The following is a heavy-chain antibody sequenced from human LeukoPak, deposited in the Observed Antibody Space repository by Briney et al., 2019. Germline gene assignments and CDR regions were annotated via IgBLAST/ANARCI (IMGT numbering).Heavy chain of an antibody. Sequence: ASVKVSCKASGYTFSDYDINWVRQATGKGLEWMGWINPNSGNAGYAQKFQGRVTVTRNTSISTAYMELSSLRSEDTAVYYCARALAWGGSSYSYYYMDVWDKGTTVTVSS. J-gene: IGHJ6*03. D-gene: IGHD1-26*01. V-gene: IGHV1-8*01. CDR3: ARALAWGGSSYSYYYMDV. CDR1: GYTFSDYD. CDR2: INPNSGNA.